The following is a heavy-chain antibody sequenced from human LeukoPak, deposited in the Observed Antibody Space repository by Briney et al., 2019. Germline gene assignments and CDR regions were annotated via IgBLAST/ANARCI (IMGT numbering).Heavy chain of an antibody. CDR2: FDPEDDET. CDR3: ARDGSSGWYFSIYGYNWFDP. V-gene: IGHV1-24*01. D-gene: IGHD6-19*01. CDR1: GYTLTELS. Sequence: ASVKVSCKASGYTLTELSIHWVRQAPGKGLEWMGGFDPEDDETIYAQKFQGRVTMTTDTSTSTAYMELRSLRSDDTAVYYCARDGSSGWYFSIYGYNWFDPWGQGTLVTVSS. J-gene: IGHJ5*02.